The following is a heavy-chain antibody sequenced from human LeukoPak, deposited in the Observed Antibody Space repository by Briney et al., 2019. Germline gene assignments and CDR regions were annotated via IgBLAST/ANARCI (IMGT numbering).Heavy chain of an antibody. CDR3: ARDGNDFWSGYYPPYYFDY. V-gene: IGHV1-69*04. Sequence: SVKVSCKASGGTFSSYAISWVRQAPGQGLEWMGRIIPILGIANYAQKFQGRVTITADKSTSTAFMELSSLRSEDTAVYYCARDGNDFWSGYYPPYYFDYWGQGTLVTVSS. D-gene: IGHD3-3*01. J-gene: IGHJ4*02. CDR2: IIPILGIA. CDR1: GGTFSSYA.